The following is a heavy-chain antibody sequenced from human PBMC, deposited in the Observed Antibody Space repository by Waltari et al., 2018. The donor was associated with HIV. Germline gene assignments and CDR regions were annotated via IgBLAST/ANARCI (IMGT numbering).Heavy chain of an antibody. V-gene: IGHV3-23*01. Sequence: EVQLLESGGGLIEPGGSLRLSCVGSGFIFSSYAMSWVRQAPGKGGGGGAGISGSGNSTYDAGSVKGRSIISRDNSKNTVFLQRNGLRAEDTAVYYCAKGDCNSPSCPVDFWGQVTLVTVSS. CDR3: AKGDCNSPSCPVDF. J-gene: IGHJ4*02. CDR2: ISGSGNST. CDR1: GFIFSSYA. D-gene: IGHD2-2*01.